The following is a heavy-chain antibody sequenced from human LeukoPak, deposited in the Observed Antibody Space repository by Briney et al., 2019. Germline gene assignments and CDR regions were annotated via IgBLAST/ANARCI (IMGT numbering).Heavy chain of an antibody. Sequence: PSETLSLTCTVSGDSISGYSWSWIRQSPEKGLEWIGLIQTSGSTKYKPSLKSRVTISVDTSKNQLSLKVSSVTAADTAVYYCARRVSSTAVRPNTYQYMDVWGKGTTVTVSS. CDR3: ARRVSSTAVRPNTYQYMDV. V-gene: IGHV4-4*09. CDR2: IQTSGST. J-gene: IGHJ6*03. D-gene: IGHD5-18*01. CDR1: GDSISGYS.